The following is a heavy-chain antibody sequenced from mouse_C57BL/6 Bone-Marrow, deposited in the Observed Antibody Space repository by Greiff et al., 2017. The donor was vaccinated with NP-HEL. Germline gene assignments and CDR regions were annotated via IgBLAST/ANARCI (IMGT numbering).Heavy chain of an antibody. CDR2: ISDGGSYT. D-gene: IGHD2-2*01. J-gene: IGHJ2*01. Sequence: EVKLVESGGGLVKPGGSLKLSCAASGFTFSSYAMSWVRQTPEKRLEWVATISDGGSYTYYPDNVKGRFTISRDNAKNNLYLQMSHLKSEDTSMYYCERVRVYYGYDEGFDYWGQGTTLTVSS. V-gene: IGHV5-4*03. CDR1: GFTFSSYA. CDR3: ERVRVYYGYDEGFDY.